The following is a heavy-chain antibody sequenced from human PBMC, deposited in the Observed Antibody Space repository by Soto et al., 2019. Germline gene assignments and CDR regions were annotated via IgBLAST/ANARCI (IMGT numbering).Heavy chain of an antibody. J-gene: IGHJ6*03. CDR3: ARERPGVVYYYYMDV. D-gene: IGHD2-2*01. CDR2: INSDGSST. V-gene: IGHV3-74*01. Sequence: GGSLRLSCAASGFTFSSYWMHWVRQAPGKGLVWVSRINSDGSSTSYADSVKGRFTISRDNAKNTLYLQMNSLRAEDTAVYYCARERPGVVYYYYMDVWGKGTTVTVSS. CDR1: GFTFSSYW.